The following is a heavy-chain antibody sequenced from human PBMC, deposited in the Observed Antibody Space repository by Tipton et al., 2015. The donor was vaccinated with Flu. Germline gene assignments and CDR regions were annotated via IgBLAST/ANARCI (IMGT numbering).Heavy chain of an antibody. CDR2: ISGDGGIT. J-gene: IGHJ4*02. CDR3: ASGIGAY. CDR1: GITFSTSA. Sequence: GSLRLSCTASGITFSTSAMSWVRQAPGKRPEWVSVISGDGGITSYADSVKGRFTISRDNAKNTLYLQMNSLRAEDTAVYYCASGIGAYWGQGTLVTVSS. D-gene: IGHD3-3*01. V-gene: IGHV3-23*01.